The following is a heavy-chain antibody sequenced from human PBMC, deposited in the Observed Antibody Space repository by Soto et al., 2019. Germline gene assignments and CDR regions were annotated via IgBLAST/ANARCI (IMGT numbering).Heavy chain of an antibody. CDR2: IYYSGST. Sequence: SETLSLTCTVSGGSISSYYWSWIRQPPGKGLEWMGYIYYSGSTNYNPSLKSRVTISVDTSKNQFSLKLSSVTAADTAVYYCARSNYDFWSGPVDYWGQGTLVTVSS. CDR1: GGSISSYY. D-gene: IGHD3-3*01. J-gene: IGHJ4*02. V-gene: IGHV4-59*01. CDR3: ARSNYDFWSGPVDY.